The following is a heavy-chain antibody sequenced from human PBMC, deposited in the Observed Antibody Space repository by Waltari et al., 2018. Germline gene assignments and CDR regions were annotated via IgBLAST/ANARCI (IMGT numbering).Heavy chain of an antibody. D-gene: IGHD6-6*01. J-gene: IGHJ4*02. CDR2: IIPIFGTA. CDR3: ARGHSSSSPFDY. Sequence: QVQLVQSGAEVKKPGSSVTVSCKASGGTFRSYASSWVGQAPGQGLEWMGGIIPIFGTANYAQKFQGRVTITADESTSTAYMELSSLRSEDTAVYYCARGHSSSSPFDYWGQGTLVTVSS. CDR1: GGTFRSYA. V-gene: IGHV1-69*01.